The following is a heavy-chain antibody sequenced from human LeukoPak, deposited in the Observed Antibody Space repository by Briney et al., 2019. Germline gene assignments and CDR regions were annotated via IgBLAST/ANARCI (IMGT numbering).Heavy chain of an antibody. CDR3: ARDRLLWFWELEW. J-gene: IGHJ4*02. Sequence: GASVKVSCKASGYTFDSYGITWVRQAPGQGLEWMGWISTYNGHTKFAQKFQGRVTLTTDTATSTAYMELRRLTSDDTAVYFCARDRLLWFWELEWWGQGTLVTVSS. D-gene: IGHD3-10*01. V-gene: IGHV1-18*01. CDR1: GYTFDSYG. CDR2: ISTYNGHT.